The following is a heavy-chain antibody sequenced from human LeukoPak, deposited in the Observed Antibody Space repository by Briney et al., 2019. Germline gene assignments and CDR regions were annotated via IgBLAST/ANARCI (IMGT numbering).Heavy chain of an antibody. D-gene: IGHD6-19*01. CDR1: GYTFTGYY. J-gene: IGHJ6*03. CDR3: ARAAGSGWYYYYYYMDV. CDR2: INPNSGGT. V-gene: IGHV1-2*02. Sequence: ASVKVSCKASGYTFTGYYMHWVRQAPGQGLEWMGWINPNSGGTNYAQKFQGRVTMTRNTSISTAYMELSSLRSEDTAVYYCARAAGSGWYYYYYYMDVWGKGTTVTISS.